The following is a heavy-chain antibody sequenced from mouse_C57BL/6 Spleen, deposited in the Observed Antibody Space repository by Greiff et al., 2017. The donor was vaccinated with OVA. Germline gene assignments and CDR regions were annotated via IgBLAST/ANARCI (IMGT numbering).Heavy chain of an antibody. V-gene: IGHV3-6*01. CDR2: ISYDGSN. CDR1: GYSITSGYY. D-gene: IGHD4-1*01. CDR3: AREWTGPDY. Sequence: EVHLVESGPGLVKPSQSLSLTCSVTGYSITSGYYWNWIRQFPGNKLEWMGYISYDGSNHYNPSLKNRISITHDTSKNQFFLKLNSVTTEDTATYYCAREWTGPDYWGQGTTLTVSS. J-gene: IGHJ2*01.